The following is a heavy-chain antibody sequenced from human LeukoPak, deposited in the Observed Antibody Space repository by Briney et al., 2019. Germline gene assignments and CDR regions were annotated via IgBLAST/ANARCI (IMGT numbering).Heavy chain of an antibody. Sequence: GASVKVSCKASGYTFISYGISWVRQAPGQGLEWMGWISAYNGNTNYAQKFQGRVTMTTDTSTSTAYMELRSLRSDDTAVYYCARDYDILTGSYYYYYMDVWGKGTTVTVSS. CDR2: ISAYNGNT. J-gene: IGHJ6*03. D-gene: IGHD3-9*01. CDR1: GYTFISYG. CDR3: ARDYDILTGSYYYYYMDV. V-gene: IGHV1-18*01.